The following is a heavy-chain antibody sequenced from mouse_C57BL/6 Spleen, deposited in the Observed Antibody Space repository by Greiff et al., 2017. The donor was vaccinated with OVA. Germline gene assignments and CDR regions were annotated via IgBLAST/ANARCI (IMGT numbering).Heavy chain of an antibody. CDR2: IHPSDSDT. CDR1: GYTFTSYW. CDR3: ARDSNYWFAY. V-gene: IGHV1-74*01. Sequence: QVQLQQPGAELVKPGASVKVSCKASGYTFTSYWMHWVKQRPGQGLEWIGRIHPSDSDTNYNQKFKDKATLTADKSSSTAYMQLSSLTYEDSAVYYCARDSNYWFAYWGQGTLVTVSA. D-gene: IGHD2-5*01. J-gene: IGHJ3*01.